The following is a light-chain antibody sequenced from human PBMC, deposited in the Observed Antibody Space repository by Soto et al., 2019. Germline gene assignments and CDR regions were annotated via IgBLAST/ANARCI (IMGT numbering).Light chain of an antibody. V-gene: IGLV3-9*01. CDR3: QVWHSSTVV. CDR1: DIGSTN. Sequence: SYELTQSLSVSVALGQTAKITCGGNDIGSTNVHWYQQKPGQAPVLVIYWDAIRPSGIPERFSGSNSGNTATLTIGRAQAGDEAHYYCQVWHSSTVVFGGGTKLTVL. CDR2: WDA. J-gene: IGLJ2*01.